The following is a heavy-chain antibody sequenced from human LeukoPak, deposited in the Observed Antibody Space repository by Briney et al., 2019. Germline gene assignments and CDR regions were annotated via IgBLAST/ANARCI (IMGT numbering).Heavy chain of an antibody. V-gene: IGHV1-2*02. CDR1: GYTFTGYY. J-gene: IGHJ5*02. CDR2: INPNSGGT. D-gene: IGHD3-22*01. CDR3: ATTPGYSNWFDP. Sequence: ASVKVSCKASGYTFTGYYMHWVRQAPGQGLEWMGWINPNSGGTNYAQKFQGRVTMTRDTSISTAYMELSRLRSDDTAAYYCATTPGYSNWFDPWGQGTLVTVSS.